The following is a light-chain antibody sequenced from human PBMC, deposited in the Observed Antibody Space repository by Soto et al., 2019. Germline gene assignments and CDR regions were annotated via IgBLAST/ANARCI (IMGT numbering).Light chain of an antibody. CDR2: AAS. Sequence: DIQMTQSPSSVSASVGDRVTITCRASQGISTWLAWYQQKPGQAPKLLIYAASVLESGVPSRFSGSGSGTDFTLTMSSVQPEDFATYRCQQANSFPITFGQGTRLEIK. CDR1: QGISTW. V-gene: IGKV1-12*01. CDR3: QQANSFPIT. J-gene: IGKJ5*01.